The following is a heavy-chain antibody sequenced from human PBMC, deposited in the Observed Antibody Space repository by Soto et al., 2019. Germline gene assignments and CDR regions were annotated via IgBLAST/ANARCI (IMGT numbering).Heavy chain of an antibody. CDR2: ISAYNGNT. J-gene: IGHJ4*02. CDR1: GYTFTSYG. Sequence: QVQLVQSGAEVKKPGASVKVSCKASGYTFTSYGISWVRQAPGQGLEWMGWISAYNGNTNYAQKLQGRVNMTTDTSPSTDYMELRSLRSDDPDVYYCARDSILVVLATISSFAYWGQGTLVTVYS. V-gene: IGHV1-18*01. D-gene: IGHD2-21*01. CDR3: ARDSILVVLATISSFAY.